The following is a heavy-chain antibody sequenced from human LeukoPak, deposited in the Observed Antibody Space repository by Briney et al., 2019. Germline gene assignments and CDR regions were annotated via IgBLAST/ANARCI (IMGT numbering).Heavy chain of an antibody. CDR1: GFTFSSYA. CDR3: EKSPYYNFLTGYYIDDAFDI. J-gene: IGHJ3*02. CDR2: ISGSGGST. Sequence: PGGSLRLSCAASGFTFSSYAMSWVRQAPGKGLEWVSAISGSGGSTYYADSVKGRFTISRDNSKNTLYLQMNSLRAEDTAVYYCEKSPYYNFLTGYYIDDAFDIWGQGKMVTVS. D-gene: IGHD3/OR15-3a*01. V-gene: IGHV3-23*01.